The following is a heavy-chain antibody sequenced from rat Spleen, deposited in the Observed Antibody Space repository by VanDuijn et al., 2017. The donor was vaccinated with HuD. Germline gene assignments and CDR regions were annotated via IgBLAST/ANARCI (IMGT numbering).Heavy chain of an antibody. CDR3: ATACYTTGYYYAGGFDY. V-gene: IGHV5-27*01. CDR2: NSTGGHNT. Sequence: EVQLVESGGGLVQPGRSLKLSCTASGFTFSDYDMAWVRQAPTKGREWVEYNSTGGHNTYYRDSVQGRLTISIDKAKSTLYLQMDSLRSEDTATYYCATACYTTGYYYAGGFDYWGQGVMVTVSS. CDR1: GFTFSDYD. J-gene: IGHJ2*01. D-gene: IGHD1-6*01.